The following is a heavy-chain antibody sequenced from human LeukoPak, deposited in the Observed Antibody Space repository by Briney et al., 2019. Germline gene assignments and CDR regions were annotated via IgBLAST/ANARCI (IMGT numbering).Heavy chain of an antibody. D-gene: IGHD3-22*01. CDR1: GGTFISYA. J-gene: IGHJ4*02. CDR3: ARELVVDDSSGYYGGAIDY. V-gene: IGHV1-69*13. CDR2: IIPIFGTA. Sequence: ASVKVSCKASGGTFISYAISWVRQAPGQGLEWMGGIIPIFGTANYAQKFQGRVTITADESTSTAYMELSSLRSEDTAVYYCARELVVDDSSGYYGGAIDYWGQGTLVTVSS.